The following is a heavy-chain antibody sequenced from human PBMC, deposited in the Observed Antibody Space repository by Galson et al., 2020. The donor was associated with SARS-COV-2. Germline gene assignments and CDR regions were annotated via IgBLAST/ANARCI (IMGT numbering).Heavy chain of an antibody. CDR1: GFTFSSYG. CDR3: AREGDYDILTGYHLEY. V-gene: IGHV3-33*01. D-gene: IGHD3-9*01. Sequence: GGSLRLSCAASGFTFSSYGMHWVRQAPGKGLEWVAVIWYDGSNKYYADSVKGRFTISRDNSKNTLYLQMNSLRAEDTAVYYCAREGDYDILTGYHLEYWGRGTLVTVSS. J-gene: IGHJ4*02. CDR2: IWYDGSNK.